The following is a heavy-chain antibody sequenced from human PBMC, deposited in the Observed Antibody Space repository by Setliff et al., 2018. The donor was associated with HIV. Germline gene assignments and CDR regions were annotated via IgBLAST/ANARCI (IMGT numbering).Heavy chain of an antibody. CDR3: ARSYGDYEKLIDY. V-gene: IGHV3-30*03. D-gene: IGHD4-17*01. CDR2: TSYDGSNK. CDR1: GFPFSTYP. Sequence: GGSLRLSCVASGFPFSTYPMHWIRQAPGKGLEWVALTSYDGSNKFYTDSVKGRFTISRDNSKNTLYLQMNSLKAEDTAVFYCARSYGDYEKLIDYWGQGTLVTVSS. J-gene: IGHJ4*02.